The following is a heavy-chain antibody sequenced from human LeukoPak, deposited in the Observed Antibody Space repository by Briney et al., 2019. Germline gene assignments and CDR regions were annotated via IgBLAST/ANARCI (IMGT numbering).Heavy chain of an antibody. CDR3: ARGPLLEWLLFDY. CDR2: IKQDGSEK. D-gene: IGHD3-3*01. Sequence: GGSLRLSCAASGFTFSSYWMSWVGQAPGKGLEWVANIKQDGSEKYYVDSVKGKFTISTDNAKTSLYLQMNSLRAEDTAVYYCARGPLLEWLLFDYWGQGTLVTVSS. CDR1: GFTFSSYW. J-gene: IGHJ4*02. V-gene: IGHV3-7*01.